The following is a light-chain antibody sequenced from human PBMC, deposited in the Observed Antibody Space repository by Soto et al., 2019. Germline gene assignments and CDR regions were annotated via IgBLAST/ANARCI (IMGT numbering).Light chain of an antibody. Sequence: EIVLTQSPGTLSLSPGESATLSCRASQSISSSYLGWYQQKPGQAPRLLIYGASSRATGIPDRFSGSGSGTDFSLTISRLEPEDFAVYYCQQYETSLGLTFGQGAKVDIK. CDR3: QQYETSLGLT. J-gene: IGKJ1*01. V-gene: IGKV3-20*01. CDR1: QSISSSY. CDR2: GAS.